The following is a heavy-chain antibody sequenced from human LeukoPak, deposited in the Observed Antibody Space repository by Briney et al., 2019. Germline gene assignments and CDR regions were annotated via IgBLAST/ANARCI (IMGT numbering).Heavy chain of an antibody. D-gene: IGHD3-22*01. CDR1: GGSISSYY. Sequence: PSETLSLTCTVSGGSISSYYWSWIRQPPGKGLEWIGEINHSGSTNYNPSLKSRVTISVDTSKNQFSLKLSSVTAADTAVYYCARDRGGDYYDSSGYLNWFDPWGQGTLVTVSS. CDR2: INHSGST. J-gene: IGHJ5*02. V-gene: IGHV4-59*01. CDR3: ARDRGGDYYDSSGYLNWFDP.